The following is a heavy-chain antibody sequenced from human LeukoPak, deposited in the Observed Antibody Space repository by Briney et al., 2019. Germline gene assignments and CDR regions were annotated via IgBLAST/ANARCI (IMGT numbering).Heavy chain of an antibody. CDR2: ISGSGGST. CDR1: VFTFSSYA. J-gene: IGHJ4*02. D-gene: IGHD2-2*01. CDR3: AKAKGVNIVVVPSPFDY. V-gene: IGHV3-23*01. Sequence: PGGSLRLSCAASVFTFSSYAMSWVRQAPGKGLEWVSAISGSGGSTYYADSVKGRFTISRDNSKNTLHLQMNSLRAEDTAVYYCAKAKGVNIVVVPSPFDYWGQGTLVTVSS.